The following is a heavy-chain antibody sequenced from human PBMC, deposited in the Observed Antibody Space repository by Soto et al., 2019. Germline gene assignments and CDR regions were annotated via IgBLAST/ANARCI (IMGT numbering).Heavy chain of an antibody. CDR1: GASISSGNW. J-gene: IGHJ4*01. CDR2: IYHSGST. V-gene: IGHV4-4*02. Sequence: VQLQESGPGLVKPSGTLSLTCAVSGASISSGNWWSWVRQSPGKGLEWIGEIYHSGSTNHNPSLRSLVIISLDKSINQFSLKLSSVTAADTAVYFCASHRGNTFGPYDDWGQGTQVTVSS. CDR3: ASHRGNTFGPYDD. D-gene: IGHD3-16*01.